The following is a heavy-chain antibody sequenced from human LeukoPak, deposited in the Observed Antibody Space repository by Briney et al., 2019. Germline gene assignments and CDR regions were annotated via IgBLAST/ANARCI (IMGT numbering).Heavy chain of an antibody. CDR2: ISSSSSYI. J-gene: IGHJ4*02. D-gene: IGHD3-10*01. V-gene: IGHV3-11*06. CDR3: ARDFPFGSGTPYYFDY. Sequence: GGSLRLSCVASGFTFRDYYMSWIRRAPGKGLEWVSYISSSSSYIDYADSVKGRFTISRDDAKNSLYLQMNSLRPEDTAVYYCARDFPFGSGTPYYFDYWGQGTLVSVSS. CDR1: GFTFRDYY.